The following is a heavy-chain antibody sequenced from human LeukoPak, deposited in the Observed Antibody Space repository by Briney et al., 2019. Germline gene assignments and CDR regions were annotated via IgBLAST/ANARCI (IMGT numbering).Heavy chain of an antibody. V-gene: IGHV1-3*01. CDR3: ARSVVARGDLPY. CDR2: INGGNGNT. D-gene: IGHD2-21*02. CDR1: GYNFIMYA. Sequence: ASVNVSCTASGYNFIMYAVHWVRQAPGQRLEWMGWINGGNGNTKYSQNFQGRVTITRDTSASTDYMELSSLRSEDTAVYYYARSVVARGDLPYWGQGTLVTVSS. J-gene: IGHJ4*02.